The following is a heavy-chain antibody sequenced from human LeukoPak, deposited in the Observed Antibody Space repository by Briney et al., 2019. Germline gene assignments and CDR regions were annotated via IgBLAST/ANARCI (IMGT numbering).Heavy chain of an antibody. J-gene: IGHJ4*02. V-gene: IGHV1-18*01. CDR3: ARGPTYDFWSGYSTHTFYY. CDR2: ISAYNGNT. CDR1: GYTFTSYG. Sequence: GASVKVSFKASGYTFTSYGISWVRQAPGQGLEWVGWISAYNGNTNYAQKLQGRVTMTTNTSTSTAYMELRSLRSDDTAVYYCARGPTYDFWSGYSTHTFYYWGQGTLVTVSS. D-gene: IGHD3-3*01.